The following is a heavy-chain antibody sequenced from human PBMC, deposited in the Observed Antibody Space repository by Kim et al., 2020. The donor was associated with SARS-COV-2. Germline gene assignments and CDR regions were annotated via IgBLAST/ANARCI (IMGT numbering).Heavy chain of an antibody. CDR1: GFTFSSYS. D-gene: IGHD2-2*01. Sequence: GGSLRLSCAASGFTFSSYSMNWVRQAPGKGLEWVSSISSSSSYIYYADSVKGRFTISRDNAKNSLYLQMNSLRAEDTAVYYCARPRGEVVVPAAMRYYYYGMDVWGQGTTVTVSS. CDR2: ISSSSSYI. J-gene: IGHJ6*02. V-gene: IGHV3-21*01. CDR3: ARPRGEVVVPAAMRYYYYGMDV.